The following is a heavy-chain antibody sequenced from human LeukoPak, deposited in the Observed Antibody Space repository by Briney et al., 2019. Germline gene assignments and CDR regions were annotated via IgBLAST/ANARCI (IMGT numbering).Heavy chain of an antibody. Sequence: ASVKVSCKASGYTFTGYYVHWVRQAPGQGLEWMGWINPNSGGTNYAQKIQGRVTMTTDTSTSTAYMELRSLRSDDTAVYYCARDLPYSSSWESIDYWGQGTLVTVSS. J-gene: IGHJ4*02. CDR3: ARDLPYSSSWESIDY. D-gene: IGHD6-13*01. CDR2: INPNSGGT. V-gene: IGHV1-2*02. CDR1: GYTFTGYY.